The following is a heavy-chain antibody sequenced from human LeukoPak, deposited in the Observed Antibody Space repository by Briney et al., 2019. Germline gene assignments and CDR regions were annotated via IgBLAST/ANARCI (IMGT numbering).Heavy chain of an antibody. J-gene: IGHJ4*02. D-gene: IGHD3-3*01. CDR3: AKYGILGVVTKGVNFDY. Sequence: PGGSLRLSCAASGFTFSSYAMSWVRQAPGKGLEWVSAISGSGGSTYYADSVKGRFTISRDNSKNTLYLQMNSLRAEDTAVYYCAKYGILGVVTKGVNFDYWGQGTLVTVSS. CDR1: GFTFSSYA. CDR2: ISGSGGST. V-gene: IGHV3-23*01.